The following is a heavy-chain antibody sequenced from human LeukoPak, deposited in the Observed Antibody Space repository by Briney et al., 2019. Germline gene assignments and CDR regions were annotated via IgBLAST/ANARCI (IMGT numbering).Heavy chain of an antibody. V-gene: IGHV4-59*01. J-gene: IGHJ6*02. D-gene: IGHD3-22*01. CDR2: IYYSGST. CDR3: ARDMHYHDSRESTLMDV. Sequence: SETLSLTCTVSGGSISSYYWSWIRQPPGKGLEWIEYIYYSGSTNYNPSLKSRVTISVDTSKNQFSLKLSSVTAADTAVYYCARDMHYHDSRESTLMDVWGQGTTVTVSS. CDR1: GGSISSYY.